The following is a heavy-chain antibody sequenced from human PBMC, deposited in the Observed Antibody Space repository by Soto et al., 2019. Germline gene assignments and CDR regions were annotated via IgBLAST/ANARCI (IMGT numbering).Heavy chain of an antibody. D-gene: IGHD6-19*01. Sequence: PGESLKISCKGSGYSFTSYWIGWVRQMPGKGLEWMGIIYPGDSDTRYSPSFQGQVTISADRSISTAYLQWSSLKASDTAMYYCARPREAGKYCYGVDVWGQGTTVTLS. V-gene: IGHV5-51*01. CDR2: IYPGDSDT. CDR3: ARPREAGKYCYGVDV. J-gene: IGHJ6*02. CDR1: GYSFTSYW.